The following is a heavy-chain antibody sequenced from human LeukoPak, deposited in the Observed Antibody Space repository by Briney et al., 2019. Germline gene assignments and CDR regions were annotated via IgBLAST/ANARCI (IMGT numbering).Heavy chain of an antibody. CDR2: THPSGNS. CDR3: ARKAPKKGWFDP. J-gene: IGHJ5*02. CDR1: GGSNNSYY. Sequence: PSETLSLTCTVSGGSNNSYYWSWIRQPPGKGLEWIGYTHPSGNSNYSPSLKSRVTISIDTSRNQFSRKLSSVTAADTAVYYCARKAPKKGWFDPWGQGTLVTVSS. V-gene: IGHV4-4*09.